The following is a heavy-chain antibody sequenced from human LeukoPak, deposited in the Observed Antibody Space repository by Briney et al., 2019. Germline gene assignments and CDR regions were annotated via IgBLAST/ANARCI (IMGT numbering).Heavy chain of an antibody. CDR1: GFTFSDYY. V-gene: IGHV3-30*02. CDR3: AKDGGKYYFDY. J-gene: IGHJ4*02. CDR2: IRYDGSNT. D-gene: IGHD3-16*01. Sequence: WGSLRLSCAASGFTFSDYYMSWLRQAPGKGLEWVAFIRYDGSNTYYADSVKGRFTISRDNSKNTLYLQMNSLRAEDTAVYYCAKDGGKYYFDYWGQGTLVTVSS.